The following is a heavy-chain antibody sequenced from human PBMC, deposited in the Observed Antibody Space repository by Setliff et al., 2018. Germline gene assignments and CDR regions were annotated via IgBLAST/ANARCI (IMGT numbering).Heavy chain of an antibody. Sequence: PSETLSLTCTVSGGSISSYYWSWIRQPAGKGLEWIGHIYIGGSANYNPSLKSRVTISVDTSKNQFSLKLSSVTAADTAVYYCAREQWLDPPGYYYMDVWAKGTTVTVS. CDR1: GGSISSYY. CDR2: IYIGGSA. V-gene: IGHV4-4*07. J-gene: IGHJ6*03. D-gene: IGHD6-19*01. CDR3: AREQWLDPPGYYYMDV.